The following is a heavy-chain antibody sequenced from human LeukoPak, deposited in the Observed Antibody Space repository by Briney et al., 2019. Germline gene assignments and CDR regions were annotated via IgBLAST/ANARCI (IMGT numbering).Heavy chain of an antibody. J-gene: IGHJ6*03. CDR1: GYTFTGYY. CDR2: INPNSGGT. Sequence: ASVKVSCKASGYTFTGYYMHWVRQAPGQGLEWMGWINPNSGGTNYAQKFQGRVTMTRDTSISTAYMELSRLRSEDTAVYYCARNAARPVLAYYYYYMDVWGKGTTVTVSS. D-gene: IGHD6-6*01. CDR3: ARNAARPVLAYYYYYMDV. V-gene: IGHV1-2*02.